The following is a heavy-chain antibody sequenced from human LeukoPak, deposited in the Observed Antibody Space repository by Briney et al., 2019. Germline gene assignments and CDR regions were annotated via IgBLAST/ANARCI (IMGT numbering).Heavy chain of an antibody. CDR2: IHPSSGGT. J-gene: IGHJ4*02. D-gene: IGHD4-17*01. CDR1: GYIFTAYY. V-gene: IGHV1-2*06. Sequence: ASVKVSCKASGYIFTAYYIHWVRQAPGQGLEWVGRIHPSSGGTEYAQNFQGRVTVTRDTSITTAYVELNRLTSDDTAVYYCARNYGDLGGQGTLVTVSS. CDR3: ARNYGDL.